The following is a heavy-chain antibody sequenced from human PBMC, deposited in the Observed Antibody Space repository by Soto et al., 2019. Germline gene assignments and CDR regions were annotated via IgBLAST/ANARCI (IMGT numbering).Heavy chain of an antibody. CDR1: GGSISSSSYY. D-gene: IGHD7-27*01. CDR2: IYYSGST. J-gene: IGHJ4*02. V-gene: IGHV4-39*01. Sequence: QLQLQESGPGLVKPSETLSLTCTVSGGSISSSSYYWGWIRQPPGKGLEWIGSIYYSGSTYYNPSLKSRLTISVDTSKNQFSLKLSSVTAADTAVFYCARHWTSSWGQTRTFWRMDYWGQGTLVTVSS. CDR3: ARHWTSSWGQTRTFWRMDY.